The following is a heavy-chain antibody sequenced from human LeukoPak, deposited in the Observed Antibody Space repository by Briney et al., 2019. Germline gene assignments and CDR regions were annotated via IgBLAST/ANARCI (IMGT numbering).Heavy chain of an antibody. CDR2: TYYSGST. D-gene: IGHD6-6*01. J-gene: IGHJ4*02. V-gene: IGHV4-39*01. CDR3: ARRMAVRPKYYFDS. Sequence: SETLSLTCTVSGGSLSSSSYYWGWIRQPPGRGLEWIGNTYYSGSTFYNPSLESRVTISVDTSKNQFSLKLTSVTAADTAVYYCARRMAVRPKYYFDSWGQGILVTVSS. CDR1: GGSLSSSSYY.